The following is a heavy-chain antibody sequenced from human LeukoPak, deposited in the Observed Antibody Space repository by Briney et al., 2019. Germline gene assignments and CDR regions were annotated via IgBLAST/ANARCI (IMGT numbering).Heavy chain of an antibody. J-gene: IGHJ4*02. V-gene: IGHV4-34*01. CDR2: INHSGST. CDR1: GGSFSGYY. D-gene: IGHD3-3*01. CDR3: ARVGFWSGYHDFDY. Sequence: SETLSLTCAVYGGSFSGYYWSWIRQPPGKGLEWIGEINHSGSTNYNPSLKSRVTISVDTSKNQFSLKLSSVTAADTAVCYCARVGFWSGYHDFDYWGQGTLVTVSS.